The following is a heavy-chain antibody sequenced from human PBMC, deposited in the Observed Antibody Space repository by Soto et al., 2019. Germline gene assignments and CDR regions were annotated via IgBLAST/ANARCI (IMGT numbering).Heavy chain of an antibody. CDR2: VSSDGGQK. V-gene: IGHV3-30*18. CDR3: AKGVGGYSSANHFDC. Sequence: GGSLRLSCAASGFAFSSSGVHWVRQATGEGLEWVAVVSSDGGQKFYADPVKGRFTISRDNSKNTVYLQMDSLRAEDTAVYFCAKGVGGYSSANHFDCWGQGTLVTVSS. J-gene: IGHJ4*02. D-gene: IGHD5-18*01. CDR1: GFAFSSSG.